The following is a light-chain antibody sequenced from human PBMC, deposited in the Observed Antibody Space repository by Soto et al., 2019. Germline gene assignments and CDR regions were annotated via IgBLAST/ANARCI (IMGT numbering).Light chain of an antibody. CDR1: QGIRND. J-gene: IGKJ1*01. Sequence: AIQMTQSPSSLSASVGDRVTITCRASQGIRNDLGWYQQKPGKAPKLLIYAASSLQSGVPSRFSGSGSGTDSTLTISSLQPEDFGTYYCQQSFSTPRTFGQGTKVDI. V-gene: IGKV1-6*01. CDR3: QQSFSTPRT. CDR2: AAS.